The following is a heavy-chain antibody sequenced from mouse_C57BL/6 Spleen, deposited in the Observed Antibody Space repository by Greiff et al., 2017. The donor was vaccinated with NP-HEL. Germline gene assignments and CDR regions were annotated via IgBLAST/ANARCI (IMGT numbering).Heavy chain of an antibody. CDR1: GFTFSDYG. CDR2: ISSGSSTI. V-gene: IGHV5-17*01. J-gene: IGHJ4*01. D-gene: IGHD2-4*01. CDR3: ARLFYDYDGAMDY. Sequence: EVMLVESGGGLVKPGGSLKLSCAASGFTFSDYGMHWVRQAPEKGLEWVAYISSGSSTIYYADTVKGRFTISRDNAKNTLFLQMTSLRSEDTAMYYCARLFYDYDGAMDYWGQGTSVTVSS.